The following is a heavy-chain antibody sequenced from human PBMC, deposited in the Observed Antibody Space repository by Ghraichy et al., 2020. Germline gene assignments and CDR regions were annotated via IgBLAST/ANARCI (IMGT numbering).Heavy chain of an antibody. D-gene: IGHD6-13*01. J-gene: IGHJ4*02. V-gene: IGHV3-23*01. CDR2: ISGSGGST. CDR1: GFTFSSYA. Sequence: GGSLRLSCAASGFTFSSYAMSWVRQAPGKGLEWVSAISGSGGSTYYADSVKGRFTISRDNSKNTLYLQMNSLRAEDTAVYYCAKSPYSSSWFGPKYYFDYWGQGTLVTVSS. CDR3: AKSPYSSSWFGPKYYFDY.